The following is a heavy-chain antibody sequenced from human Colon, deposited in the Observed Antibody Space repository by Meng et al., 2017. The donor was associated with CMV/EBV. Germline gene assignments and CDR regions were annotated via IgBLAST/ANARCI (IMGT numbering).Heavy chain of an antibody. CDR1: GYTFSDYY. Sequence: ASVKVSCKASGYTFSDYYMHWVRQAPGKGLEWMGWINPNSGGTNYAQNFQGRVTMTRDTSINTVYMDLSRLTYDDTAVYYCARDLPGIGYCSGGSCYTGAFDIWGQGTMVTVSS. J-gene: IGHJ3*02. CDR2: INPNSGGT. D-gene: IGHD2-15*01. CDR3: ARDLPGIGYCSGGSCYTGAFDI. V-gene: IGHV1-2*02.